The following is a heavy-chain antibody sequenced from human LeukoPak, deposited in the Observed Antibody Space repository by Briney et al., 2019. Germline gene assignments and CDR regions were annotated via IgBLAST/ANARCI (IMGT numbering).Heavy chain of an antibody. CDR3: ARVRVPGRLYYFDY. J-gene: IGHJ4*02. D-gene: IGHD3-16*01. CDR2: IKQDGSEK. CDR1: GFTFSSYW. Sequence: GGSLRLSCAASGFTFSSYWMSWVRQAPGKGLEWVANIKQDGSEKYYVDSVKGRFTISRDNAKNSLYLQMNSLRAEDTAVYYCARVRVPGRLYYFDYWGQGTLVTVSS. V-gene: IGHV3-7*01.